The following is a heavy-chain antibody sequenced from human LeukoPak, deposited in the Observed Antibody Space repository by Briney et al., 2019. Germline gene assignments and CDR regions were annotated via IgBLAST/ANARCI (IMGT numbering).Heavy chain of an antibody. CDR1: GYSISNGYF. CDR3: ARVYDSSGFDY. J-gene: IGHJ4*02. Sequence: SETLSLTCTVSGYSISNGYFWGWIRQPPGKGLECIGTIYHSGSIYYNPSLKGRVTISVDTSKNQFSLKLSSVTAADTAVYYCARVYDSSGFDYWGQGTLVTVSS. V-gene: IGHV4-38-2*02. CDR2: IYHSGSI. D-gene: IGHD3-22*01.